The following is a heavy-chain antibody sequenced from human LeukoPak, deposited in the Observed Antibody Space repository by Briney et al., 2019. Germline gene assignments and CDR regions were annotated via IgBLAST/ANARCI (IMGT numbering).Heavy chain of an antibody. CDR2: IYPGDSDT. D-gene: IGHD3-22*01. CDR1: GYSLTSYW. V-gene: IGHV5-51*01. Sequence: GESLKISCKGSGYSLTSYWIGWVRQIPGKGLEWMGIIYPGDSDTRYSPSFQGQVTISADKSISTAYLQWSSLKASNTAMYYCARRSYYDSEGFDYWGQGTLVTVSS. CDR3: ARRSYYDSEGFDY. J-gene: IGHJ4*02.